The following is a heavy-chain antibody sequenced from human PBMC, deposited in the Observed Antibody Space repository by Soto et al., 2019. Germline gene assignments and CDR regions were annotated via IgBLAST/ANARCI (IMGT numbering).Heavy chain of an antibody. J-gene: IGHJ4*02. CDR2: ISSSSSYI. V-gene: IGHV3-21*01. CDR3: ARDAANGVWGFDY. Sequence: GGSLRLSCAASGFTFSSYSMNWVRQAPGKGLEWVSSISSSSSYIYYADSVKGRFTISRDNAKNSLYLQMNSLRAEDTAVYYCARDAANGVWGFDYWGQGTLVTVSS. D-gene: IGHD2-8*01. CDR1: GFTFSSYS.